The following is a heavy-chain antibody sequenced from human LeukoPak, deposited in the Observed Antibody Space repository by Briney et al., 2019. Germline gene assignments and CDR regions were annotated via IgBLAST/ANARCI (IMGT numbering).Heavy chain of an antibody. CDR1: GGSISSYY. CDR3: ASGYYDFWSGYLTPPGVPFDY. D-gene: IGHD3-3*01. J-gene: IGHJ4*02. Sequence: SETLSLTCTVSGGSISSYYWSWIRQPPGKGLEWIGDIYDRGSTNYNPSLKSRVTTSGDTSKNQFTLKLSSVTAADTAVYYCASGYYDFWSGYLTPPGVPFDYWGQGTLVTVSS. CDR2: IYDRGST. V-gene: IGHV4-59*08.